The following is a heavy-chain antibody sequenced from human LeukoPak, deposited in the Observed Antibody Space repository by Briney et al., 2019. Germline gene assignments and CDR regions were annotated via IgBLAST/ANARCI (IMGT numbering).Heavy chain of an antibody. CDR2: ISGSGGST. CDR3: AKVLRYFDSLEDGMDV. V-gene: IGHV3-23*01. Sequence: PGGSLRLSCAASGFTFSSYAMSWVRQAPGKGLEWVSAISGSGGSTYYADSVKGRFTISRDNSKNTLYLQMNSLRAEDTAVYYCAKVLRYFDSLEDGMDVWGQGTTVTVSS. J-gene: IGHJ6*02. CDR1: GFTFSSYA. D-gene: IGHD3-9*01.